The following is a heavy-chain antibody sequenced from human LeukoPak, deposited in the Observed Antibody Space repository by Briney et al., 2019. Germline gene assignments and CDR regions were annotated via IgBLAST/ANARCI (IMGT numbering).Heavy chain of an antibody. CDR3: ARDWGASSGWHFDY. CDR1: GYTFTSYG. CDR2: IIPIFGTA. Sequence: EASVKVSCKASGYTFTSYGISWVRQAPGQGLEWMGGIIPIFGTANYAQKFQGRVTITADKSTSTAYMELSSLRSEDTAVYYCARDWGASSGWHFDYWGQGTLVTVSS. D-gene: IGHD6-19*01. J-gene: IGHJ4*02. V-gene: IGHV1-69*06.